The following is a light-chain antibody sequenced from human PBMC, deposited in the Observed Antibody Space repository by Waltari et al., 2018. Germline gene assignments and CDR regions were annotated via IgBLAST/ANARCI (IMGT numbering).Light chain of an antibody. V-gene: IGKV3-20*01. J-gene: IGKJ2*01. CDR2: DSS. Sequence: EIVLTQSPGTLSLSPGARATLSCKASQTVTSNSLAWYQQRPGQAPRILIYDSSIRATGIPDRFSGGGSGTDFTLTISRLEPEDFAVYHCQQYGRSPYTFGQGTKLEIK. CDR1: QTVTSNS. CDR3: QQYGRSPYT.